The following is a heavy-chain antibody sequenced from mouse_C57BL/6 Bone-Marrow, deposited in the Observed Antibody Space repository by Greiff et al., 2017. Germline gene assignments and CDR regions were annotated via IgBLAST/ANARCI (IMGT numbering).Heavy chain of an antibody. V-gene: IGHV1-82*01. J-gene: IGHJ4*01. CDR1: GYAFSSSW. CDR2: RYPGDGDT. Sequence: QVQLQQSGPELVKPGASVKISCKASGYAFSSSWMNWVKQRPGKGLEWIGRRYPGDGDTNYNGKFKGKATLTADKSSSTAYMQLSSLTSEDSAVYFCASLYYYGTPYYAMDYWGQGTSVTVSS. CDR3: ASLYYYGTPYYAMDY. D-gene: IGHD1-1*01.